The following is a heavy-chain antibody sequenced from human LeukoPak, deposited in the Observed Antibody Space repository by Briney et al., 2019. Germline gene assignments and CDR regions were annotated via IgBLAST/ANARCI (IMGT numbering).Heavy chain of an antibody. D-gene: IGHD3-22*01. J-gene: IGHJ5*02. CDR2: NSGSGGTT. Sequence: GGSLRLSCAGFGFTFNNYAMTWVRQAPGKGLKWVSGNSGSGGTTYYADSVKGRFTISRDNFNSTLYLQMNSMRVEDTALYFCAKGVVDYYDSSGYYPSDLWGQGTLVTVSS. CDR1: GFTFNNYA. CDR3: AKGVVDYYDSSGYYPSDL. V-gene: IGHV3-23*01.